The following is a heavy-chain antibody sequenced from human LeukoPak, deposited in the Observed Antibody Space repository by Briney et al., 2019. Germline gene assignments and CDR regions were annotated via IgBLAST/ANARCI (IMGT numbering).Heavy chain of an antibody. D-gene: IGHD3-16*01. CDR2: ISYDGSNK. J-gene: IGHJ4*02. CDR1: GFTFSNYG. Sequence: GGSLRLSCAASGFTFSNYGMHWVRQAPGKGLEWVVVISYDGSNKYYADSVKGRFTISRDNSKNTLYLQMNSLRAEDTAVYYCTAVIRTYTLDYWGQGTLVTVSS. V-gene: IGHV3-30*03. CDR3: TAVIRTYTLDY.